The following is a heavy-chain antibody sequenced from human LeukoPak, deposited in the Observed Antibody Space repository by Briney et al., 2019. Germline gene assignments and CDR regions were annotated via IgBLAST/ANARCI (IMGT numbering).Heavy chain of an antibody. D-gene: IGHD2-15*01. CDR2: ISSSSYFI. CDR3: ARDSLLDAFDI. Sequence: PGGSLRLSCAASGFTFSTYTMNWVRQAPGKGLEWVSSISSSSYFIYYADSVRGRFTISRDNAKNSLYLQMNSLRAEDTTLYHCARDSLLDAFDIWGQGTMVTVSS. J-gene: IGHJ3*02. CDR1: GFTFSTYT. V-gene: IGHV3-21*04.